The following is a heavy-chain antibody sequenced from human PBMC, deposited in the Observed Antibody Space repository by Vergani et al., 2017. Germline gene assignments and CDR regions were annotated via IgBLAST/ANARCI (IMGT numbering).Heavy chain of an antibody. CDR3: AGDAPFPGDFDY. V-gene: IGHV3-23*01. J-gene: IGHJ4*02. Sequence: EVQLLESGGGSAQPGESLRLSCVASGFTFTAHGLNWVRQAPGKGLEWVSGISGQNFRTHYADSVTGRFTISRDESKNTVYLQINSLRAEDTAFYYCAGDAPFPGDFDYWGQGTLVTVSS. CDR1: GFTFTAHG. CDR2: ISGQNFRT.